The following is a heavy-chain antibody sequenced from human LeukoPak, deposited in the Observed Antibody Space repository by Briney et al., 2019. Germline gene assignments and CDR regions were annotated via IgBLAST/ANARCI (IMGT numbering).Heavy chain of an antibody. J-gene: IGHJ4*02. D-gene: IGHD3-22*01. CDR1: GGTFSSYA. Sequence: GASVKVSCKASGGTFSSYAISWVRQAPGQGLEWMGGIIPIFGTANYAQKFQGRVTITADESTSTAYMELSSLRSEDTAVYYCASYYYDSSGYYSTFDYWGQGTLVTVSS. CDR2: IIPIFGTA. CDR3: ASYYYDSSGYYSTFDY. V-gene: IGHV1-69*13.